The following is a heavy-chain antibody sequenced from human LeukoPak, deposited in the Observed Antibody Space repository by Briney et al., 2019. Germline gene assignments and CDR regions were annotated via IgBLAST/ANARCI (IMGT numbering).Heavy chain of an antibody. J-gene: IGHJ4*02. CDR3: VRASAGAYYFDY. V-gene: IGHV3-23*01. CDR1: GFTFSSYA. Sequence: GESLRLSCAASGFTFSSYAMSWVRQAPGKGLEWVSAISGGGGGTYYADSVKGRFTISRDNSKNTLYLQMNSLRAEDTAVYYCVRASAGAYYFDYWGQGTLVTVSS. CDR2: ISGGGGGT.